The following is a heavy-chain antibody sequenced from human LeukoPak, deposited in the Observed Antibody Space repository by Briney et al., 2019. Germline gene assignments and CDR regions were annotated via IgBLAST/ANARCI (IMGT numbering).Heavy chain of an antibody. J-gene: IGHJ5*02. D-gene: IGHD3-10*01. Sequence: SETLSLTCAVYGGSFSGYYWSWIRQPPGKGLEWIGYIYTSGSTNYNPSLKSRVTISVDTSKNQFSLKLSSVTAADTAVYYCARLIMVRGVIWFDPWGQGTLVTVSS. CDR1: GGSFSGYY. CDR3: ARLIMVRGVIWFDP. V-gene: IGHV4-4*09. CDR2: IYTSGST.